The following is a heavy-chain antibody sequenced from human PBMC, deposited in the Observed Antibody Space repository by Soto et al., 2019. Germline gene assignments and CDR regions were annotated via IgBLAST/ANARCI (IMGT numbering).Heavy chain of an antibody. J-gene: IGHJ6*02. Sequence: PSETLSLTCTVSGDSISSASYFWGWIRQPPGKGLEWIGSVYFVGNSYYNPSLKSRVSISVDASKNQFSLRLSSMTAADTGVYYCVRPRPSGENYGMDVWGQGTTVTVSS. D-gene: IGHD3-16*01. CDR2: VYFVGNS. CDR1: GDSISSASYF. V-gene: IGHV4-39*01. CDR3: VRPRPSGENYGMDV.